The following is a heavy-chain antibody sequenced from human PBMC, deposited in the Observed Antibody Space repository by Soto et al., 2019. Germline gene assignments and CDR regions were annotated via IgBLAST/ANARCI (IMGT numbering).Heavy chain of an antibody. V-gene: IGHV3-74*01. J-gene: IGHJ4*02. Sequence: EVQLVESGGDLVQPGGSRRLSCAASGFTFSTYWMHWVRQAPGKGLLWVSRIKTDGTYATYADSVKGRFTISRDNAKNTLYLQMNSLRVGDAAVYYCAAGGSGYYANWGQGTLVTVSS. CDR3: AAGGSGYYAN. CDR1: GFTFSTYW. CDR2: IKTDGTYA. D-gene: IGHD3-22*01.